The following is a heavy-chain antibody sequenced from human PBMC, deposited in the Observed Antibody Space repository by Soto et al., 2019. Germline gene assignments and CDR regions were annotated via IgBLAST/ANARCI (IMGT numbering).Heavy chain of an antibody. J-gene: IGHJ5*02. CDR3: ARGSPSSSRLGWLDP. V-gene: IGHV1-46*01. Sequence: ASVKVSCKVSGSTFTSNGIGWARQAPGQGLEWMGIINPRGGGTTYAQNFQGRVTMTRDTSTDTVYLELSSLRSEDTAAYYCARGSPSSSRLGWLDPWGQGTLVTVSS. D-gene: IGHD2-2*01. CDR2: INPRGGGT. CDR1: GSTFTSNG.